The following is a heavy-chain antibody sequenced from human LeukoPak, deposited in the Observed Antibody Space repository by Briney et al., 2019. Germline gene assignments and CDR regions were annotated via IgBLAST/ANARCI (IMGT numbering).Heavy chain of an antibody. CDR1: GFTFSSYW. CDR2: IKSDGST. J-gene: IGHJ1*01. Sequence: PGGSLRLSCAASGFTFSSYWMHWVRQAAGKGLVWVSRIKSDGSTNYADSVKGRFSISRDNAKNTLSLQMNSLRAEDTGVYYCARAPSEIGGYYPEYFRHWGQGPLVTVSS. D-gene: IGHD3-22*01. V-gene: IGHV3-74*01. CDR3: ARAPSEIGGYYPEYFRH.